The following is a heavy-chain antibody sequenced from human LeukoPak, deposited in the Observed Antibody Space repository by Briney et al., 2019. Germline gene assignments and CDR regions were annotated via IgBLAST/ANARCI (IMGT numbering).Heavy chain of an antibody. CDR2: VDYSGGT. J-gene: IGHJ4*02. V-gene: IGHV4-39*07. Sequence: SETLSLTCTVSGDSFSSVTDYWACIRQPPGKGLECIASVDYSGGTYYNPSLESRVAISADMSKNQFSLKLTSVTGADTAVYYCAGERGEEYSSGWYKTNYFDNWGQGIRVTVSS. CDR1: GDSFSSVTDY. CDR3: AGERGEEYSSGWYKTNYFDN. D-gene: IGHD6-19*01.